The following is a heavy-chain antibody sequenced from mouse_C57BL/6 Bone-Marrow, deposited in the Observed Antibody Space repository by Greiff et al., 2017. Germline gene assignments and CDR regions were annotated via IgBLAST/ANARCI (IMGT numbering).Heavy chain of an antibody. CDR3: ARGYGSSPFAY. D-gene: IGHD1-1*01. V-gene: IGHV14-2*01. CDR1: GFNIKDYY. J-gene: IGHJ3*01. CDR2: IDPEDGET. Sequence: VHVKQSGAELVKPGASVKLSCTASGFNIKDYYMHWVKQRTEQGLEWIGRIDPEDGETKSAPKFQGKATITADTSSNTAYLQLSSLTSEDTAVYYCARGYGSSPFAYWGQGTLVTVSA.